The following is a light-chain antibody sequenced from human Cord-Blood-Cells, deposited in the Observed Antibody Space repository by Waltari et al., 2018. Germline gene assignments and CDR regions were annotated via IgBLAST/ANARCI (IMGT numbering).Light chain of an antibody. CDR2: AAS. J-gene: IGKJ1*01. CDR1: QGISNS. CDR3: QQYYSTPPK. V-gene: IGKV1-NL1*01. Sequence: DIQMTQPPSSLSASVGDRVTITCRASQGISNSLAWYQQKPGKAPKLLLYAASRLESGVPARFSGSGSGTDYTLTISSLQPEDFATYYCQQYYSTPPKFGQGTKVEIK.